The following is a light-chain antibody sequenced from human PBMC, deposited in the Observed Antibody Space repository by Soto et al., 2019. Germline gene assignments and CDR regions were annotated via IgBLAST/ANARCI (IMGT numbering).Light chain of an antibody. CDR1: PSVTNY. CDR3: QQRNIWPPVT. Sequence: EIVLTQSPATLSLSPGERATLSCRASPSVTNYLAWYQQKPGQAPGLLIYGAFNRATGIPARFSGSGSGTDFTLTISSLEPEDFAVYYCQQRNIWPPVTFGQGTRLEI. J-gene: IGKJ5*01. CDR2: GAF. V-gene: IGKV3-11*01.